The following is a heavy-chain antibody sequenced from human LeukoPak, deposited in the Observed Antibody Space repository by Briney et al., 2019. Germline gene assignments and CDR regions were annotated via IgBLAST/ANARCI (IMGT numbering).Heavy chain of an antibody. CDR3: ARGVYGGNSGGTNGGY. CDR1: GADIRTYY. Sequence: KPSETLSLTCTVSGADIRTYYWSWLRQPPGKGLEWIGHIYYTGSTSYNPSLKSRVTISVDTSKNQFSLKLSSVTAADTAVYYCARGVYGGNSGGTNGGYWGQGTLVTVSS. D-gene: IGHD4-23*01. V-gene: IGHV4-59*01. J-gene: IGHJ4*02. CDR2: IYYTGST.